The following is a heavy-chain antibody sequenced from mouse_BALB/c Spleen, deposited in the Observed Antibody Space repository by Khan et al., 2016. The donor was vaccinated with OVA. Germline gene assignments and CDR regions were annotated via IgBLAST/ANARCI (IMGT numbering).Heavy chain of an antibody. CDR2: IIYTGST. D-gene: IGHD2-14*01. V-gene: IGHV3-8*02. CDR3: ARSTYRFAFVY. Sequence: EVQLQESGPSLVKPSQTLSLTCSVTGDSITSGYWNWIRKFPGNKLEYMGHIIYTGSTYYNPSLKSRIYITRHTSENQYYLQLNSVTDEDTATYYCARSTYRFAFVYWGQGTLVTVSA. J-gene: IGHJ3*01. CDR1: GDSITSGY.